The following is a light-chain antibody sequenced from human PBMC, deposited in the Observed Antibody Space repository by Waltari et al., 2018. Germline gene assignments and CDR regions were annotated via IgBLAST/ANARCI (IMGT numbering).Light chain of an antibody. CDR3: KHYNSYSPWT. CDR2: KAS. CDR1: QSVSSS. J-gene: IGKJ1*01. V-gene: IGKV1-5*03. Sequence: DIQMTQSPSTLSAFVGDRVTITCRASQSVSSSLAWYHQKPGTDHRILIYKASNLQTGVPSRFSGSGSETEFTLTISGLQPDDFATYYCKHYNSYSPWTFGQGTKVEIK.